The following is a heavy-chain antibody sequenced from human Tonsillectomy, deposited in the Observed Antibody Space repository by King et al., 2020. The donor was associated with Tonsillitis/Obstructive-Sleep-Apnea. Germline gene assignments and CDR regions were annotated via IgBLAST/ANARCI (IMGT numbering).Heavy chain of an antibody. Sequence: VQLVESGGGLVKPGGSLRLSCAASGFTFSNAWMCWVRQAPGEGLEWLGRIKSKTNGGTTDYAAPVKGRFTISRDDSKKTLYLQMNSLKTEETAVYYCTRDGGYCSSTSCYYYYMDVWGKGTTVTVSS. V-gene: IGHV3-15*01. CDR3: TRDGGYCSSTSCYYYYMDV. D-gene: IGHD2-2*01. CDR2: IKSKTNGGTT. CDR1: GFTFSNAW. J-gene: IGHJ6*03.